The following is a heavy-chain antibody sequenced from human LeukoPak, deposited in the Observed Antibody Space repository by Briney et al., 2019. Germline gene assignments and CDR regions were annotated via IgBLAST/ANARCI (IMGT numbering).Heavy chain of an antibody. V-gene: IGHV3-30*01. CDR1: GFTFSSYA. D-gene: IGHD3-3*01. J-gene: IGHJ6*03. CDR3: AKNLWSGYSYYYYMDV. Sequence: GGSLRLSCAASGFTFSSYAMHWVRQAPGKGLEWVAVISYDGSNKYYADSVKGRFTISRDNSKNTRYLQMNRLRAEDTAVYYCAKNLWSGYSYYYYMDVWGKGTTVTVSS. CDR2: ISYDGSNK.